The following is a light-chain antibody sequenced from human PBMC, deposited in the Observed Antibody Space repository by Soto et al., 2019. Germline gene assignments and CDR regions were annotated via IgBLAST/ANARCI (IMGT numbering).Light chain of an antibody. CDR2: AAS. CDR3: QHGFIAPLT. Sequence: DIQMTQSPSSLSASVGDRVTITCRASQIIGKYLNWYQQKLGKVPELLIYAASTSQSGVPSRFTGSGSGTDFSLTISRLQPEDLGTYYCQHGFIAPLTFGGGTKVEIK. J-gene: IGKJ4*01. V-gene: IGKV1-39*01. CDR1: QIIGKY.